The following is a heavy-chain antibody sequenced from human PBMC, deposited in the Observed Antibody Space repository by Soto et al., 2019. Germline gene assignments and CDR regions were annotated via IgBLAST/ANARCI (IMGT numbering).Heavy chain of an antibody. V-gene: IGHV3-23*01. CDR3: ARWSYLDY. J-gene: IGHJ4*02. CDR1: GFSFGSYA. D-gene: IGHD3-3*01. CDR2: ISGSDGKT. Sequence: LRLSCVASGFSFGSYALTWVRQAPGKGLEWVSTISGSDGKTFYADAVKGRFSISRDISQSTLYLQMNSLRADDTAIYYCARWSYLDYWGQGTRVTVSS.